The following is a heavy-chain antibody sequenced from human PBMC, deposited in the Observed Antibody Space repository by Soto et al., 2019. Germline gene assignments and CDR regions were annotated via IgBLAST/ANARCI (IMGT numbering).Heavy chain of an antibody. CDR3: ARPNSSGYYSPFDS. V-gene: IGHV4-30-4*01. J-gene: IGHJ4*02. CDR2: IYSSGST. D-gene: IGHD3-22*01. Sequence: SETLSLTCTVSGGSISSDDYCWSWIRQPPGKGLEWIGYIYSSGSTYHNPSLKSRVTMSVDTSKNQFSLKLSSVTDADTAVYYCARPNSSGYYSPFDSWGQGTLVTVSS. CDR1: GGSISSDDYC.